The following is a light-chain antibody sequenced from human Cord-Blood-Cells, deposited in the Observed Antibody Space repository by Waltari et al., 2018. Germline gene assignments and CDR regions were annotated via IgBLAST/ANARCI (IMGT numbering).Light chain of an antibody. CDR2: QGS. J-gene: IGLJ3*02. V-gene: IGLV3-1*01. CDR1: KLGDKY. CDR3: QAWDSSTGV. Sequence: SYELTQPPSVSVSPGQTASITCSGDKLGDKYACWYQQKPGQSPVLVIYQGSKRPSGIPGRFAGSNSGNTATLTISGTQAMDEADYYCQAWDSSTGVFGGGTKLTVL.